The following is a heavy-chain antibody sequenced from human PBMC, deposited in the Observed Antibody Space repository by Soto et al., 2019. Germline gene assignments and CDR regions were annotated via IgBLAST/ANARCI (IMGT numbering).Heavy chain of an antibody. CDR1: GGSISSSSYY. CDR2: IYYSGST. J-gene: IGHJ6*02. CDR3: ARSYYDILTGYYPYYYYGMDV. Sequence: ASETLSLTCTVSGGSISSSSYYWGWIRQPPGKGLEWIGSIYYSGSTYYNPSLKSRVTISVDTSKNQFSLKLSSVTAADTAVYYGARSYYDILTGYYPYYYYGMDVWGQGPRSPSP. V-gene: IGHV4-39*01. D-gene: IGHD3-9*01.